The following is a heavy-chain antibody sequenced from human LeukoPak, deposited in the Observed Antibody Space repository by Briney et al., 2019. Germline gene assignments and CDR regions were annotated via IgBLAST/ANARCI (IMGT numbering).Heavy chain of an antibody. V-gene: IGHV4-4*07. Sequence: SETLSLACTVSGASISGFHLNWIRQPAGKGLEWIGRIYSSGSTNYNPSLKSRITMSVDTSKNQFSLKLSSVTAADTAVYYCARDPSGYYYFDQWGQGTLVTVSS. J-gene: IGHJ4*02. CDR2: IYSSGST. CDR3: ARDPSGYYYFDQ. CDR1: GASISGFH. D-gene: IGHD5-12*01.